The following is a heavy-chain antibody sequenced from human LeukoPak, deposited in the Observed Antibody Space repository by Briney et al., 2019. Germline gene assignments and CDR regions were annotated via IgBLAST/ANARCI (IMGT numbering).Heavy chain of an antibody. D-gene: IGHD6-19*01. V-gene: IGHV3-13*01. CDR3: ARSKSYSSGWTDFDY. CDR1: GFTFSSHD. Sequence: GGSLRLSCAASGFTFSSHDMHWVRQPTGKGLEWVSVIGTAGNTYYADSVKGRFTISRENAKNSLYLQMDNLRAGDTAVYYCARSKSYSSGWTDFDYWGQGTLVAVSS. CDR2: IGTAGNT. J-gene: IGHJ4*02.